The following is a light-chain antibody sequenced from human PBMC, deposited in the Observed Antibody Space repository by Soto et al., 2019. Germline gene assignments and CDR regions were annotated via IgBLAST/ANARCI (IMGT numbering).Light chain of an antibody. V-gene: IGLV2-14*03. CDR2: EVS. CDR1: SSDVGRYNY. CDR3: SSYTSRKTWV. J-gene: IGLJ3*02. Sequence: QSALTQPASVSGSPEQSITISCTGTSSDVGRYNYVSWYQQHPGKAPKFIIYEVSNRPSGISDRFSGSKSGNTAFLTISGLQAEDEADYYCSSYTSRKTWVFGGGTQLTVL.